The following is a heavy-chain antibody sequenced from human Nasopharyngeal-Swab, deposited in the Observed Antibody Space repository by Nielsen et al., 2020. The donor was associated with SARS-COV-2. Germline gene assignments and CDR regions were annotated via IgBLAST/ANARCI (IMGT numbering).Heavy chain of an antibody. CDR3: ARCLVLGAARYFDY. CDR2: IIPIFGTA. J-gene: IGHJ4*02. V-gene: IGHV1-69*13. Sequence: SVHVSCKASPGSFISYSIIWVRQPPARGLEWMGGIIPIFGTANYPQKFQGRVTITADESTSTAYIELSSLRSEDTAVYYCARCLVLGAARYFDYWGQGTLVTVSS. D-gene: IGHD6-6*01. CDR1: PGSFISYS.